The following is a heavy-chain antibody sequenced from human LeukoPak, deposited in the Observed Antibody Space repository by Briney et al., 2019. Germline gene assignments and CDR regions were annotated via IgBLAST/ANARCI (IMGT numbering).Heavy chain of an antibody. J-gene: IGHJ5*02. V-gene: IGHV4-31*03. D-gene: IGHD2-2*02. CDR1: GGSISSGGYY. Sequence: SETLSLTCTVSGGSISSGGYYWSWIRQHPGTGLEWIGYIYYSGSTYSNPSLKSRVTISVYTCKNQFSLNLSYVTAADTAVYYCARYCSSTNCYKGGFDPWGQGTLVTVSS. CDR3: ARYCSSTNCYKGGFDP. CDR2: IYYSGST.